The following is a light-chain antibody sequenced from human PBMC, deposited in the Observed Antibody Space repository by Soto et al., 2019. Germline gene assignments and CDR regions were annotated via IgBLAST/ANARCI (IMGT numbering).Light chain of an antibody. CDR3: AAWDDSLRGVV. V-gene: IGLV1-47*03. J-gene: IGLJ2*01. CDR2: RNN. Sequence: QSVLTQPPSASGTPGQRVTISCSGSSSNIGSNSVYWYQQLPGTAPKLLIYRNNPRPSGVPDRFSGSKSGTSASLAISGLWSEDEADYYCAAWDDSLRGVVFGGGTQLTVL. CDR1: SSNIGSNS.